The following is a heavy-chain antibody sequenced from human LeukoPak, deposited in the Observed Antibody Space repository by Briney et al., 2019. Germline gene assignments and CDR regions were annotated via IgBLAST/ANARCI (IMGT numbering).Heavy chain of an antibody. CDR1: GFTFSSSA. V-gene: IGHV3-23*01. CDR3: ARDGVAAKDY. D-gene: IGHD6-13*01. Sequence: GGSLRLSCAASGFTFSSSAMSWVRQAPGKGLEWVSDTSGSGDITYYADSVKGRFTISRDNSKNTLYLQMNSLRAEDTAVYYCARDGVAAKDYWGQGTLVTVSS. J-gene: IGHJ4*02. CDR2: TSGSGDIT.